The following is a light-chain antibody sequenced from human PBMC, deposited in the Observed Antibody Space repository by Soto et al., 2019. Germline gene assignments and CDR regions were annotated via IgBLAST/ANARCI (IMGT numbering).Light chain of an antibody. J-gene: IGKJ1*01. V-gene: IGKV1-5*03. Sequence: DIQMTQSPSTLSASVGDRVTITCRASQSISSWLAWYQQKPGKAPKLLIYKASSLESGVPSRFSGSGSGTEFTLTICSLQPDDFGTFYCQQYNSYSTFGQGTKVEIK. CDR1: QSISSW. CDR3: QQYNSYST. CDR2: KAS.